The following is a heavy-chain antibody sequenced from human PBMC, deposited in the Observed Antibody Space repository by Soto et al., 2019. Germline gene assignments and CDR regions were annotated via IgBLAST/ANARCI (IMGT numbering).Heavy chain of an antibody. D-gene: IGHD3-9*01. CDR2: INPSGGST. CDR3: ARDLNDILTGYYYYYYGMDV. V-gene: IGHV1-46*01. Sequence: QVQLVQSGAEVKKPGASVKVSCKASGYTFTSYYMHWVRQAPGQGLEWMGIINPSGGSTSYAQKFQGRVTMTRDTSTSTVYMELSSLRSEDTAVYYCARDLNDILTGYYYYYYGMDVWGQGTTVTVSS. J-gene: IGHJ6*02. CDR1: GYTFTSYY.